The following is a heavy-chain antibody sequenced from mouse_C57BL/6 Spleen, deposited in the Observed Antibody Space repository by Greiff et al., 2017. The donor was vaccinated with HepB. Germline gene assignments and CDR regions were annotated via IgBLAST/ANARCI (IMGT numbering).Heavy chain of an antibody. Sequence: EVQLQESGGDLVKPGGSLKLSCAASGFTFSSYGMSWVRQTPDKRLEWVATISSGGSYTYYPDSVKGRFTISRDNAKNTLYLQMSSLKSEDTAMYYCARSTMVTTGLYYFDYWGQGTTLTVSS. CDR3: ARSTMVTTGLYYFDY. V-gene: IGHV5-6*01. D-gene: IGHD2-2*01. CDR1: GFTFSSYG. J-gene: IGHJ2*01. CDR2: ISSGGSYT.